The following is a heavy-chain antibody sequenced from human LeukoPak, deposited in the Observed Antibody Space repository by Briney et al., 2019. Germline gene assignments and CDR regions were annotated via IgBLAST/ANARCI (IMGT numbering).Heavy chain of an antibody. J-gene: IGHJ4*02. D-gene: IGHD3-10*01. CDR1: GFTFSNCE. CDR2: ISNSGSSK. V-gene: IGHV3-48*03. CDR3: ARARVPGELNY. Sequence: GGSLRLSCAASGFTFSNCEMNWVRQAPGKGLEWLSYISNSGSSKYYADSVRGRFTISRDNAKNSLYLQMNSLRAEDTAVYYCARARVPGELNYWGQGTLVTVSS.